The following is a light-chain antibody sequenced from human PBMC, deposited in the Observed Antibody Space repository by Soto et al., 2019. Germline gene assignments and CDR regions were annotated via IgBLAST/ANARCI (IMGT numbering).Light chain of an antibody. J-gene: IGKJ5*01. Sequence: DIQMTQSPSSLSASVGDRVTITCRASQSISSYLNWYQQKPRKAPTLLIYAASSLQSGVPSRFSGSGSGTDFTLTTSSLQPEDFATYYCQQSYSTPITFGHGTRLEIK. CDR1: QSISSY. CDR3: QQSYSTPIT. V-gene: IGKV1-39*01. CDR2: AAS.